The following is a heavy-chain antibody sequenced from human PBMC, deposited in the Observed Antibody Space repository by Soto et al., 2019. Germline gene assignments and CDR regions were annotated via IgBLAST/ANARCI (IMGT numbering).Heavy chain of an antibody. Sequence: QVQLQESGPGLVKPSGTLSLTCAVSNGSISNNDWWSWVRQPPGKGLEWIGEINHSGSTNYNPSPKSRFTILVDDSNNQFSLILTSVTAADSAVYYCTRGITFGGVIFDDWGQGTLVTVSS. J-gene: IGHJ4*02. V-gene: IGHV4-4*02. CDR1: NGSISNNDW. CDR3: TRGITFGGVIFDD. D-gene: IGHD3-16*01. CDR2: INHSGST.